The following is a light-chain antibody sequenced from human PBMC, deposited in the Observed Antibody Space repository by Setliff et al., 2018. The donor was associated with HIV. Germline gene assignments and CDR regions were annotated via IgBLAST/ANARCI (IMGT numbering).Light chain of an antibody. CDR1: TGAVTSGHY. Sequence: QAVVTQEPSLTVSPGGTVTLTCGSSTGAVTSGHYPYWFQQKPGQAPRTPIYDTTNKHSWTPARFSGSLLGGKAALTLSGAQPEDEAEYYCLLSYSGALVFGTGTKVTVL. CDR2: DTT. CDR3: LLSYSGALV. V-gene: IGLV7-46*01. J-gene: IGLJ1*01.